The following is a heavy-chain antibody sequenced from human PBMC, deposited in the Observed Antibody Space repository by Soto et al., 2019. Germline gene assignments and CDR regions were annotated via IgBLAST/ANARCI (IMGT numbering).Heavy chain of an antibody. CDR1: GYTFTGYY. CDR2: INHNSGGT. Sequence: QVQLVQSGAQVKKPGASVKVSCKASGYTFTGYYIPWVRQAPGQGLEWMGWINHNSGGTNYAQQLQGWVTKARDTSISTDYMELSRLRSDDTAVYCCARDYYGSGSYYNEPWFDRWGQGTLVTVSS. CDR3: ARDYYGSGSYYNEPWFDR. V-gene: IGHV1-2*04. D-gene: IGHD3-10*01. J-gene: IGHJ5*02.